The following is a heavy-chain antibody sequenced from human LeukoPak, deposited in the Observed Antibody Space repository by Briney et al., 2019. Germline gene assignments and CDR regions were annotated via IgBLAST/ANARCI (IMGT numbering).Heavy chain of an antibody. J-gene: IGHJ4*02. Sequence: PSETLSLTCTVSGGSISSYYWTWTRQPPGKGLEWIGYIYYSGSTNYNPSLKSRVTISVDTSKNHFSLKLSSVTAADTAVYYCAREGGPMTSFDYWGQGTLVTVSS. CDR2: IYYSGST. D-gene: IGHD3-16*01. CDR1: GGSISSYY. CDR3: AREGGPMTSFDY. V-gene: IGHV4-59*01.